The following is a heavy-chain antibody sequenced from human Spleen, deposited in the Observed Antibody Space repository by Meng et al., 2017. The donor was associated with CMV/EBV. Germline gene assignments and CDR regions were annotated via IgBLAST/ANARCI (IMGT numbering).Heavy chain of an antibody. CDR1: GFTFSSYA. Sequence: VPRLESWGGLVQPGGALRLSCAASGFTFSSYAMSWVRQAPGKGLEWVSAISGSGGSTYYADSVKGRFTISRDNSKNTLYLQMNSLRAEDTAVYYCAKSPEHIVVVTARLFDYWGQGTLVTVSS. D-gene: IGHD2-21*02. CDR3: AKSPEHIVVVTARLFDY. V-gene: IGHV3-23*01. J-gene: IGHJ4*02. CDR2: ISGSGGST.